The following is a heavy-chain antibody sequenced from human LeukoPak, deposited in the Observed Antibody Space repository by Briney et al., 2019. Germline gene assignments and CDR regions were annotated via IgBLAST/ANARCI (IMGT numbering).Heavy chain of an antibody. Sequence: PGGSLRLSCAASEFTFSSYSMNWVRQAPGKGLEWVSSISSSSSYIYYADSVKGRFTISRDNAKNSLYLQMNSLRAEDTAVYYCASWFSAAAGTEDYWGQGTLVTVSS. V-gene: IGHV3-21*01. D-gene: IGHD6-13*01. CDR1: EFTFSSYS. J-gene: IGHJ4*02. CDR2: ISSSSSYI. CDR3: ASWFSAAAGTEDY.